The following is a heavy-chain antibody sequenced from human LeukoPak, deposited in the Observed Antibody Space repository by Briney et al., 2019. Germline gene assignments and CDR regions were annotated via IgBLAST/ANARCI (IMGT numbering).Heavy chain of an antibody. CDR1: GYTFTGYY. D-gene: IGHD3-9*01. V-gene: IGHV1-2*02. J-gene: IGHJ3*02. CDR2: INPNSGGT. CDR3: ARDIGRFGVDWAFDI. Sequence: GASVKVSCKASGYTFTGYYMHWVRQAPGQGLEWMGWINPNSGGTNYAQKFQGRVTMTRDTSISTAYMELSRLRPDDTAVYYCARDIGRFGVDWAFDIWGQGTMVTVSS.